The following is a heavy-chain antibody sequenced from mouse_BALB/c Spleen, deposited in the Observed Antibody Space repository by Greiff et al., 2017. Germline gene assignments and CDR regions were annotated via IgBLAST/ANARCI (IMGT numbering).Heavy chain of an antibody. D-gene: IGHD3-1*01. CDR2: INPNNGGT. CDR3: ARREAQAMDY. CDR1: GYTFTDYN. Sequence: EVQLQQSGPELVKPGASVKIPCKASGYTFTDYNMDWVKQSHGKSLEWIGDINPNNGGTSYNQKFKGKATLTVDKSSSTAYMELRSLTSEDSAVYYCARREAQAMDYWGQGTSVTVSS. J-gene: IGHJ4*01. V-gene: IGHV1-18*01.